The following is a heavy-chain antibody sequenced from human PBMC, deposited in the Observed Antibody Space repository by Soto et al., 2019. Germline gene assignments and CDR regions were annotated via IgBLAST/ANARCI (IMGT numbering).Heavy chain of an antibody. J-gene: IGHJ6*04. Sequence: SQTLSLTCVISGDSVSSNSGAWNWIRQSPSRGLEWLGRTYYRSKWYNDYAASVKSRTTINPDTSKNQFSLQLNSVTPDDTAVYYCGRDQYSGGWLRRDVWSKGTRVTVSS. V-gene: IGHV6-1*01. CDR3: GRDQYSGGWLRRDV. D-gene: IGHD6-19*01. CDR2: TYYRSKWYN. CDR1: GDSVSSNSGA.